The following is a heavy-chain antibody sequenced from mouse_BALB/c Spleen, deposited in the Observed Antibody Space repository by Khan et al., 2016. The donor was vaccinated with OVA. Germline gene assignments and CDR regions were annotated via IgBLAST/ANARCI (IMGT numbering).Heavy chain of an antibody. CDR2: FHPYNDDT. CDR3: ARGTHCYTMDY. Sequence: VQLQEPGAELVKPGASVKMSCKAFGYTFTTYPIEWMKQNHGKSLEWIGNFHPYNDDTKYNEKFKGKAKLTVEKSSCTVYLELSRLTSDDYAVHYSARGTHCYTMDYWGQGTSVTVAT. CDR1: GYTFTTYP. J-gene: IGHJ4*01. V-gene: IGHV1-47*01.